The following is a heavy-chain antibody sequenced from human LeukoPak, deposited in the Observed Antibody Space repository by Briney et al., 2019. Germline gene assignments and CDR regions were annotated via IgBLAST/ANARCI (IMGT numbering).Heavy chain of an antibody. CDR3: ARHVGISF. D-gene: IGHD7-27*01. Sequence: PGGSLRLSCTASGFTYRGVWMTWVRQAPGKGLEWVVNIREDGTEKNYVDSVKGRFTIYRDNAKNSLFLQMSNLRDDDTAIYYCARHVGISFWGQGTLVTVSS. CDR1: GFTYRGVW. V-gene: IGHV3-7*01. J-gene: IGHJ4*02. CDR2: IREDGTEK.